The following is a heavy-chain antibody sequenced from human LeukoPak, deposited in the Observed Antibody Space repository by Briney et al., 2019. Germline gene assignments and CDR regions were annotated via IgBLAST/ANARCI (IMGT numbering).Heavy chain of an antibody. CDR1: GGSISSYY. D-gene: IGHD3-3*01. J-gene: IGHJ4*02. V-gene: IGHV4-4*07. CDR2: IYTSGST. Sequence: SETLSLTCTVSGGSISSYYWSWIRQPAGKGLEWIGRIYTSGSTNYNPSLKSRVTMSVDTSKNQFSLKLSSVTAADTAVYYCARSVDFGVVPLHFDYWGQGTLVTVSS. CDR3: ARSVDFGVVPLHFDY.